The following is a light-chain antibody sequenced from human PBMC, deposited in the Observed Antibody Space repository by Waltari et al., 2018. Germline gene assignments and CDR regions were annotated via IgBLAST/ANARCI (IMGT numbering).Light chain of an antibody. Sequence: AFQLTQSPSSLSAYVGDRVTTTCRAIQDIGSALAWYQQKPGDPPKLLIYYASSLQTGVPSRFSGSRSGTDFTLTISSLQSEDSASYYCRLFSNFPVFAFGQGTRLEIK. CDR2: YAS. V-gene: IGKV1D-13*01. CDR1: QDIGSA. J-gene: IGKJ5*01. CDR3: RLFSNFPVFA.